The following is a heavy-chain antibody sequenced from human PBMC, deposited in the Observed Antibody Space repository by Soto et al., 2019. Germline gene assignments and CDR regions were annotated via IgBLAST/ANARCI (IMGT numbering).Heavy chain of an antibody. CDR2: IYYSGST. CDR1: GGSISSGGYY. Sequence: SETLSLTCTVSGGSISSGGYYWSWIRQHPGKGLEWIGYIYYSGSTYYNPSLKSRVTISVDTSKNQFSLKLGSVTAADTAVYYCAREPTLGYSYGEYYFDYWGQGTLVTVSS. CDR3: AREPTLGYSYGEYYFDY. D-gene: IGHD5-18*01. J-gene: IGHJ4*02. V-gene: IGHV4-31*03.